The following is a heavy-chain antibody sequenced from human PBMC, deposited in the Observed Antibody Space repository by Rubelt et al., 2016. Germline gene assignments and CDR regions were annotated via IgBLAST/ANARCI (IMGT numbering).Heavy chain of an antibody. J-gene: IGHJ4*02. Sequence: QVQLVQSGAEVKEPGASAKVSCKASGCTFTAYYIHWAPQAPGQGHEWMGRINCNTGGANYSQKVQGRVTMTKDTHMTTTDMEMGSLGVDDTAVCYWAWEFPGFWGQGTLVTVSS. CDR2: INCNTGGA. V-gene: IGHV1-2*06. CDR3: AWEFPGF. D-gene: IGHD1-26*01. CDR1: GCTFTAYY.